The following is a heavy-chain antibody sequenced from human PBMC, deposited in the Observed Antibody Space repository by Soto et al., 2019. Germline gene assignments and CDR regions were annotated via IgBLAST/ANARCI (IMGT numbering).Heavy chain of an antibody. CDR2: IFSNDDK. D-gene: IGHD2-15*01. Sequence: QVTLKESGPVLVKPTETLTLTCTVSGFSLTNVKMGVTWIRQPPGKALEWLAHIFSNDDKTFNTSLENRLNISKDPYTGQVVVTMNNMDPVATGTYYCARFSDVFLGNFPYPYYDRDVGGNGTTVTVSS. V-gene: IGHV2-26*01. CDR3: ARFSDVFLGNFPYPYYDRDV. CDR1: GFSLTNVKMG. J-gene: IGHJ6*03.